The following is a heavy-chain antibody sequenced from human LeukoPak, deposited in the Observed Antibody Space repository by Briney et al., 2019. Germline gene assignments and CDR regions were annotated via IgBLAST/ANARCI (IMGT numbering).Heavy chain of an antibody. D-gene: IGHD2-2*01. V-gene: IGHV1-69*13. CDR1: GGTFSSYA. J-gene: IGHJ3*02. Sequence: GASVKVSCKASGGTFSSYAISWVRQAPGQGLEWMGGIIPIFGTANYAQKFQGRVTITADESTSTAYMELSSLRSEDTAVYYCARDEARWACSSTSCYGAFDIWGQGTMVTVSS. CDR2: IIPIFGTA. CDR3: ARDEARWACSSTSCYGAFDI.